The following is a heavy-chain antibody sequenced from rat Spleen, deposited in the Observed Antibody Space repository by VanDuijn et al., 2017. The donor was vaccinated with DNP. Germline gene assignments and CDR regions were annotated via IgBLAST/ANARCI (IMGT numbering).Heavy chain of an antibody. V-gene: IGHV5-19*01. J-gene: IGHJ2*01. Sequence: EVQLVESGGGLVQPGRSLKLSCAASGFTFSNYGMHWIRQAPTKGLEWVASISPSGGNTYYRDSVKGRFTISRDNAKSTLYLQMNSLRSEDTATYYCTRDKGYNPYFDYWGQGVMVTVSS. D-gene: IGHD1-5*01. CDR3: TRDKGYNPYFDY. CDR2: ISPSGGNT. CDR1: GFTFSNYG.